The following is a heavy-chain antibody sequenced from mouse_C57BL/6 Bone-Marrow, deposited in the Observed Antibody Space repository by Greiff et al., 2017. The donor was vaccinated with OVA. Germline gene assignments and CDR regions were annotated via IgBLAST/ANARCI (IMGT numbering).Heavy chain of an antibody. CDR2: ISDGGSYT. J-gene: IGHJ3*01. CDR3: ARDSNYSAWFAY. Sequence: EVQLVESGGGLVKPGGSLKLSCAASGFTFSSYAMSWVRQTPEKRLEWVATISDGGSYTYYPDNVKGRFTISRDNAKNNLYLQMSHLKSEDTAMDDCARDSNYSAWFAYWGQGTLVTVSA. D-gene: IGHD2-5*01. V-gene: IGHV5-4*01. CDR1: GFTFSSYA.